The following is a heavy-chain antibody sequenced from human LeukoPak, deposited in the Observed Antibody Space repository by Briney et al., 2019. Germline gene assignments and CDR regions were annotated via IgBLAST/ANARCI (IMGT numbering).Heavy chain of an antibody. D-gene: IGHD2-2*01. J-gene: IGHJ4*02. CDR3: AKEGVYCSSTSCLLDY. Sequence: GGSLRLSCAASGFTFSSYAMSWVRQAPGKGLEWVSAISGSGGSTYYADSVKGRFTISRDNSKNTLYLQMNSLRAEDTAVYYCAKEGVYCSSTSCLLDYWGQGTLVTVSS. V-gene: IGHV3-23*01. CDR2: ISGSGGST. CDR1: GFTFSSYA.